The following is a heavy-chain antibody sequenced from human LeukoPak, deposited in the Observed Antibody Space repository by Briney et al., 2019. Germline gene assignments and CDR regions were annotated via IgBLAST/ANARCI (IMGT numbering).Heavy chain of an antibody. Sequence: PSETLSLTCAVYGGSFSGYYWSWIRQPPGKGLEWIGEINHSGSTNYNPSLKSRVTISVDTSKNQFSLKLSSVTAADTAVYYCARGSLWLGNYYYYMDVWGKGTTVTVSS. CDR1: GGSFSGYY. V-gene: IGHV4-34*01. CDR2: INHSGST. CDR3: ARGSLWLGNYYYYMDV. D-gene: IGHD6-19*01. J-gene: IGHJ6*03.